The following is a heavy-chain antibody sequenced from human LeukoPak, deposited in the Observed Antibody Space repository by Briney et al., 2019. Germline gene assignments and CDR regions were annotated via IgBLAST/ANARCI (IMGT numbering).Heavy chain of an antibody. J-gene: IGHJ6*03. Sequence: ASVKVSCKASRYTFTGYYMHWVRQAPGQGLEWMGWINPSGGNTTYAQKFQGRVTMTRDMSTSTVYMELSSLRSEDTAVYYCARGVPPVNIVVVPATSSYMDVWGKGTTVTVSS. V-gene: IGHV1-46*01. CDR1: RYTFTGYY. CDR2: INPSGGNT. CDR3: ARGVPPVNIVVVPATSSYMDV. D-gene: IGHD2-2*01.